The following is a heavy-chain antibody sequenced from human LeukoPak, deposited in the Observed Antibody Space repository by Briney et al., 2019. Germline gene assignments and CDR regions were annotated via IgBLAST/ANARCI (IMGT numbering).Heavy chain of an antibody. D-gene: IGHD1-1*01. CDR2: IQFDGTDE. J-gene: IGHJ4*02. CDR3: AEDQKLQPFHY. V-gene: IGHV3-30*02. CDR1: GFIFSTYG. Sequence: GGSLRLSCAASGFIFSTYGMHWVRQAPGKGLEWVAFIQFDGTDEHYADSVKGRFTISRDNSKNTLYLQMNSLRAEDTSVYYCAEDQKLQPFHYWGQGTLVTVSS.